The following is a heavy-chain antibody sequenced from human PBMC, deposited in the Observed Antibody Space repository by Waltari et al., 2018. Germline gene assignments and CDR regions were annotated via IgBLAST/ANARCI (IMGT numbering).Heavy chain of an antibody. CDR3: ARETMVQGVTDY. V-gene: IGHV1-69*13. J-gene: IGHJ4*02. Sequence: QVQLVQSGAEVKKPGSSVTVSCKAAGGAFSSYAISWVRQDPGQGLEWMGGIIPIFGTAPYAQKFQGRVTITADESTSTAYMELSSLRSEDTAVYYCARETMVQGVTDYWGQGTLVTVSS. CDR1: GGAFSSYA. D-gene: IGHD3-10*01. CDR2: IIPIFGTA.